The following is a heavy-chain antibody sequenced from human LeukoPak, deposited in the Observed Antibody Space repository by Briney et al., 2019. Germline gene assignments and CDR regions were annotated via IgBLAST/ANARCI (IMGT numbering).Heavy chain of an antibody. CDR3: VRWDENIYGQPQGGSLDY. CDR1: GNTFTSYY. D-gene: IGHD5-18*01. J-gene: IGHJ4*02. Sequence: GASVKVSCKASGNTFTSYYIHWVRQAPGQGLEWMGIISPSGGSTSYAQTFEGRVTMTRDTSTSTVYMELSSLRSEDTAVYHCVRWDENIYGQPQGGSLDYWGQGTLVTVSS. CDR2: ISPSGGST. V-gene: IGHV1-46*01.